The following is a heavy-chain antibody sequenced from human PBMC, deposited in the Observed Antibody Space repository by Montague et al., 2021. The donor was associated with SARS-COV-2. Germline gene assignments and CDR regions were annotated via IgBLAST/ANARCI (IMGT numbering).Heavy chain of an antibody. CDR1: GFTFSSYS. V-gene: IGHV3-21*01. J-gene: IGHJ4*02. CDR3: ARAAWGYYDSSGYLDY. CDR2: MSNSNRYI. Sequence: SLRLSCAASGFTFSSYSMNWVRQAPGKGLEWVSSMSNSNRYIHYADSVKGRFTISRDNAKNSLYLQMNSLRAEDTAVYYCARAAWGYYDSSGYLDYWGQGTLVTVSS. D-gene: IGHD3-22*01.